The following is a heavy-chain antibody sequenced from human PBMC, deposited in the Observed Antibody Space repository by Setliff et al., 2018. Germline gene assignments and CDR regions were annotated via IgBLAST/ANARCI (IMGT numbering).Heavy chain of an antibody. V-gene: IGHV4-39*01. D-gene: IGHD3-10*01. CDR3: ARHKSNGSGSYPSLYMDV. CDR1: GGSISSGNYY. Sequence: LSLTCRVSGGSISSGNYYWGLIRQPPGKGLEWVATIYYSGSTYPNPSLKSRLIISVDAPDNQFSVKLSSVTAADTAVYYCARHKSNGSGSYPSLYMDVWGKGSMVTVSS. CDR2: IYYSGST. J-gene: IGHJ6*03.